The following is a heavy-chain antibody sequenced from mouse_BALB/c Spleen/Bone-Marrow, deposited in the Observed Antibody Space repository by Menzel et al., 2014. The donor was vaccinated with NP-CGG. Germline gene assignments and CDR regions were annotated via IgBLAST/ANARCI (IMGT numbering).Heavy chain of an antibody. J-gene: IGHJ2*01. CDR3: ARIYYYGRDY. CDR1: GYTFTNYW. CDR2: INPSTGYT. V-gene: IGHV1-7*01. Sequence: VQLVESGAELAKPGASVKMSCKASGYTFTNYWMHWVKQRPGQGLEWIGYINPSTGYTEYNQKFEDKATLTADKSSSTAYMQLSSLTSEDSAVYYCARIYYYGRDYWGQGTTLTVSS. D-gene: IGHD1-1*01.